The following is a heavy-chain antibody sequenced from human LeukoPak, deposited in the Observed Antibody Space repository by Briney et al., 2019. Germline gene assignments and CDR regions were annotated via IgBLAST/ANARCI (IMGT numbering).Heavy chain of an antibody. CDR2: ISNDESTI. D-gene: IGHD3-10*02. CDR1: GFSFSSYW. J-gene: IGHJ6*04. CDR3: AELGITMIGGV. V-gene: IGHV3-74*01. Sequence: GGSLRLSCAASGFSFSSYWMHWVRQAPGKGPVWVSLISNDESTIIYADSVKGRFTISRDNSKNTVYLQIDSLRAEDTAVYYCAELGITMIGGVWGKGTTVTISS.